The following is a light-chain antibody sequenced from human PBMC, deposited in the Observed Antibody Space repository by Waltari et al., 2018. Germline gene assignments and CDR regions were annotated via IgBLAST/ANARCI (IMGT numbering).Light chain of an antibody. CDR2: QAS. CDR3: QQYNSYST. CDR1: QSISNW. J-gene: IGKJ2*01. Sequence: IQMTQSPSTLSASVGDRVTITCRASQSISNWLGWYQHKRGKGPRLLIYQASSLESGVPSRFSGTGSGTEFTLTISSLQPDDCATYYCQQYNSYSTFGQGTKLEIK. V-gene: IGKV1-5*03.